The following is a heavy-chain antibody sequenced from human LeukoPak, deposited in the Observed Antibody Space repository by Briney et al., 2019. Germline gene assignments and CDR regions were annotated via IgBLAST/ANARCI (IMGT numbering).Heavy chain of an antibody. CDR1: GGSICSGGYY. CDR2: IYYSGST. J-gene: IGHJ3*02. V-gene: IGHV4-31*03. D-gene: IGHD1-26*01. Sequence: KPSETLSLTCTVSGGSICSGGYYWSWIRQHPGKGLEWIGYIYYSGSTYYNPSLKSRVTISVDTSKNQFSLKLSSVTAADTAVYYCARDTRANAFDIWGQGTMVTVSS. CDR3: ARDTRANAFDI.